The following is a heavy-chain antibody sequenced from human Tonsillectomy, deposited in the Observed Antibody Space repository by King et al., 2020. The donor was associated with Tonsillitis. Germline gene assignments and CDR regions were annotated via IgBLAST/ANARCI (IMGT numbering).Heavy chain of an antibody. V-gene: IGHV4-59*01. CDR2: IYYLVST. J-gene: IGHJ4*02. D-gene: IGHD5-24*01. Sequence: QLQESGPGLVKPSETLSLTCTVSGGSMRGYYWSWIRQPPGKGLEWIGNIYYLVSTQYNPSLRSRVTISVDTSKAQFSLKLRSVTAGDTAVYWCAREGKDGYNSFYFDSWGQGTLVTVSS. CDR3: AREGKDGYNSFYFDS. CDR1: GGSMRGYY.